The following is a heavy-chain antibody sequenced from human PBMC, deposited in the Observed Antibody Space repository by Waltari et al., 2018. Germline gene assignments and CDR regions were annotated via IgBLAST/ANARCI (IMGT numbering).Heavy chain of an antibody. D-gene: IGHD5-12*01. V-gene: IGHV4-38-2*01. CDR3: ARSRDGYNFDY. CDR2: IYHSGSI. CDR1: GYSISSGYY. Sequence: QVQLQESGPGLVKPSETLSLTCAVSGYSISSGYYWGWIRQPPGKGLEWIGSIYHSGSIYYNPSLKSRVTISVDTPKNQFYLKLSSVTAADTAVYYCARSRDGYNFDYWGQGTLVTVSS. J-gene: IGHJ4*02.